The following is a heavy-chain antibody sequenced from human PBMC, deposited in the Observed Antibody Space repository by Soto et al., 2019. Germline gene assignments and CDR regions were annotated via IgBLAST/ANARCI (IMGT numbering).Heavy chain of an antibody. D-gene: IGHD4-4*01. Sequence: EVQLLESGGGLVQPGGSLRLSCAASGFTFSRYAMSWVRHAPWEGLEWVASISGSGGSTYYADSVKGRFTFSRDTSKNTLYLQMNSLRAEDTAVYYCATTTVTHFAYWGQGAPVSVSS. CDR1: GFTFSRYA. J-gene: IGHJ4*02. V-gene: IGHV3-23*01. CDR2: ISGSGGST. CDR3: ATTTVTHFAY.